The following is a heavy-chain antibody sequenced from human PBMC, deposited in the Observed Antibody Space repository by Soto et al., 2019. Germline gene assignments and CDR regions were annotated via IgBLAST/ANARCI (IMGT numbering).Heavy chain of an antibody. CDR3: AKGRYSSGWSRDYYYYYGMDV. V-gene: IGHV3-23*01. D-gene: IGHD6-19*01. CDR1: GFTFSSYA. Sequence: GGSLRLSCAASGFTFSSYAMSWVRQAPGKGLEWVSAISGSGGSTYYADSVKGRFTISRDNSKNTLYLQMNSLRAEDTAVYYCAKGRYSSGWSRDYYYYYGMDVWGQGTTVTVSS. J-gene: IGHJ6*02. CDR2: ISGSGGST.